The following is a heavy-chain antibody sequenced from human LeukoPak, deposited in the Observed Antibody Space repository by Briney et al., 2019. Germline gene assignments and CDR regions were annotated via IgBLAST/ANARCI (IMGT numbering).Heavy chain of an antibody. CDR2: ISGSGGTT. V-gene: IGHV3-23*01. CDR3: AKAPRIFGVVIDN. CDR1: EFTFSNYV. J-gene: IGHJ4*02. D-gene: IGHD3-3*01. Sequence: GGSLRLSCAASEFTFSNYVMSWVRQAPGKGLEWVSAISGSGGTTYYADSVKGRFTISRDNSKKTLYLHMSSLRAEDTAIYYCAKAPRIFGVVIDNWGQGILVTVSS.